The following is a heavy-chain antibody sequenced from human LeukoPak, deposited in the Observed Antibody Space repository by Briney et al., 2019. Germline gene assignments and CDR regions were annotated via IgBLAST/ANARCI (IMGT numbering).Heavy chain of an antibody. CDR1: GGTFSSYA. J-gene: IGHJ6*03. V-gene: IGHV1-69*05. CDR2: IIPIFGTA. CDR3: ATVAGYYYYYYMDV. D-gene: IGHD6-19*01. Sequence: SVKVSCKASGGTFSSYATSWVRQAPGQGLDWMGGIIPIFGTANYAQKFQGRVTITTDESTSTAYMELSSLRSEDTAVYYCATVAGYYYYYYMDVWGKGTTVTVSS.